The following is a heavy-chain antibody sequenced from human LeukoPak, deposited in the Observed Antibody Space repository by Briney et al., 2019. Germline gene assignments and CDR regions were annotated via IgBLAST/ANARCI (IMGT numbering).Heavy chain of an antibody. J-gene: IGHJ5*02. V-gene: IGHV4-34*01. CDR2: GSDIGGT. CDR1: GGSFSGYY. D-gene: IGHD3-3*01. CDR3: AKNGQSGFSFDP. Sequence: PSETLSLTCAVYGGSFSGYYWSWIRQSPGKGLEWIGEGSDIGGTKFNPSLKSRVSISADTSKNQFSLKLTSMTAADTAVYYCAKNGQSGFSFDPWGQGTLVTVSS.